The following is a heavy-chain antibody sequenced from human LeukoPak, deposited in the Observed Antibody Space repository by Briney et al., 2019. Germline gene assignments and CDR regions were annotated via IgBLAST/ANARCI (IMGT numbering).Heavy chain of an antibody. CDR1: GGSISSYY. CDR2: ISNSGST. D-gene: IGHD3-3*01. V-gene: IGHV4-59*01. CDR3: ARSPRGYDFWSGYDPPWYGMDV. Sequence: SETLSLTCTVSGGSISSYYWSWIRQPPGKGLEWIGYISNSGSTNYNPSLKSRVTISVDTSKNQLSLKLSSVTAADTAVYYCARSPRGYDFWSGYDPPWYGMDVWGQGTTVTVSS. J-gene: IGHJ6*02.